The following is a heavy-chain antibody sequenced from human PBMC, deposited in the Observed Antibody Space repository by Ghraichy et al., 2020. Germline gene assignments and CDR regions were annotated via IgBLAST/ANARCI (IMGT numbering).Heavy chain of an antibody. CDR3: AKAPGYYYYGMDV. Sequence: GGSLRLSCAASGFTFDDYAMHWVRQAPGKGLEWVSGISWNSGSIGYADSVKDRFTISRDNAKNSLYLQMNSLRAEDTALYYCAKAPGYYYYGMDVWGQGTTVTVSS. CDR1: GFTFDDYA. CDR2: ISWNSGSI. J-gene: IGHJ6*02. V-gene: IGHV3-9*01.